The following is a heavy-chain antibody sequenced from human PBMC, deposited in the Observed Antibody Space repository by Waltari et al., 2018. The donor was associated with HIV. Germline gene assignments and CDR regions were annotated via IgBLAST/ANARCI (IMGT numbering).Heavy chain of an antibody. Sequence: EVQLLESGGGLVQPGGSLRLSCAASGFTFSSSAMSWVGQAPGKGVEWVSAISGRGGSTHYADSVKGRFTISRDNSKSTLYLQMNSLRAEDTAVYYCAGFLEWSTPLDYFDYWGQGTLVTVSS. J-gene: IGHJ4*02. CDR1: GFTFSSSA. CDR2: ISGRGGST. V-gene: IGHV3-23*01. D-gene: IGHD3-3*01. CDR3: AGFLEWSTPLDYFDY.